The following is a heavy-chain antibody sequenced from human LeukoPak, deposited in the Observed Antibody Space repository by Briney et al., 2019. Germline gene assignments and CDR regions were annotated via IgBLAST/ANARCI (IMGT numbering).Heavy chain of an antibody. CDR2: IYYSGST. CDR3: ARGAQYYDFWSGYYHNWFDP. J-gene: IGHJ5*02. D-gene: IGHD3-3*01. Sequence: SETLSLTCTVSGGSISSYYWSWIRQPPGKGLEWIGYIYYSGSTNYNPSLKSRVTISVDTSKNQFSLKLSSVTAADTAVYYCARGAQYYDFWSGYYHNWFDPWGQGTLVTVSS. V-gene: IGHV4-59*01. CDR1: GGSISSYY.